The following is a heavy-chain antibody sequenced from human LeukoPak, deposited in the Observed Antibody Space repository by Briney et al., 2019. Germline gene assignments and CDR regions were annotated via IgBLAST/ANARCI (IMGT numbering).Heavy chain of an antibody. CDR2: IYFSET. J-gene: IGHJ3*02. Sequence: PSETLSLTCTVSGASFSDTTYYWAWFPQPPGQGLEWIASIYFSETNYNPSLKSRITISGDTSKNQFSLKLTSLTATDTAVYYCASSSKLVVSRGAFDIWGQGTMVTVS. D-gene: IGHD3-10*01. CDR1: GASFSDTTYY. CDR3: ASSSKLVVSRGAFDI. V-gene: IGHV4-39*01.